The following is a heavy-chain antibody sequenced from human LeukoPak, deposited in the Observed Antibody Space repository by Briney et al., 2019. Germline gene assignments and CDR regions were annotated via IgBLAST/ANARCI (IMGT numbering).Heavy chain of an antibody. CDR3: ARERPRGWYFDY. D-gene: IGHD6-19*01. CDR2: ISSSGSTI. V-gene: IGHV3-11*04. Sequence: GGSLRLSCAASGFTFSDYYMSWIRQAPRKGLEWVSYISSSGSTIYYADSVKGRFTISRDNAKNSLYLQMNSLRAEDTAVYYCARERPRGWYFDYWGQGTLVTVSS. J-gene: IGHJ4*02. CDR1: GFTFSDYY.